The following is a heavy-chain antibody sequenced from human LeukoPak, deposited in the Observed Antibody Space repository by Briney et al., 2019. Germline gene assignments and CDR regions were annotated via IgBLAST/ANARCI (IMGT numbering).Heavy chain of an antibody. D-gene: IGHD3-10*02. Sequence: GRTLRLSCAASGFTFSSHAMHWVRQAPGKGLEWVAVISYHGIDRYYADSVKGRFTIPRDNSNSTLYLQMNSLGTEDTAVYFCARAVFDENLDYWGQGVLVTVSS. V-gene: IGHV3-30*04. CDR1: GFTFSSHA. J-gene: IGHJ4*02. CDR2: ISYHGIDR. CDR3: ARAVFDENLDY.